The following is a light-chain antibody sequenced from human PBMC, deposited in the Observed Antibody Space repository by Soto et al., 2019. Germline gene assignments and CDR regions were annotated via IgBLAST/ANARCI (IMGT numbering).Light chain of an antibody. CDR2: GAS. Sequence: EIVLTQSPGTLSLSPGERATLYCTASQSVSSSYLAWYQQKPGQAPRHLIYGASTRATVIPDRFSGSGSGKDFTLTISRLEPEESAAYYCQQYGTSPPGFTFGPGTKVDVK. CDR3: QQYGTSPPGFT. V-gene: IGKV3-20*01. CDR1: QSVSSSY. J-gene: IGKJ3*01.